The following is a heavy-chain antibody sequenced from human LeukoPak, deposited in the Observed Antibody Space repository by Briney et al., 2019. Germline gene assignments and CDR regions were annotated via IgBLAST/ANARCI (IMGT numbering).Heavy chain of an antibody. V-gene: IGHV3-23*01. CDR1: GFTLSSYA. CDR3: AKVMKGSERLTMVRGVIIKTAGLYYMDV. J-gene: IGHJ6*03. D-gene: IGHD3-10*01. CDR2: ISASGGST. Sequence: VGSLRLSCAASGFTLSSYAMSWVRQAPGKGLEWVSSISASGGSTNYADPVKGRFTISRDNSKNTVYLQMNSLRDEETAVYYCAKVMKGSERLTMVRGVIIKTAGLYYMDVWGKGTTVTVSS.